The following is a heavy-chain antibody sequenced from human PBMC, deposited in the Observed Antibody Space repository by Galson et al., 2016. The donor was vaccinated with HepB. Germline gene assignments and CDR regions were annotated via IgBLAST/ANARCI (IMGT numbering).Heavy chain of an antibody. CDR2: IIPIFGTA. CDR1: GGTFSSYV. CDR3: ARSESSGWYTGYFDY. D-gene: IGHD6-19*01. V-gene: IGHV1-69*06. Sequence: SVKVSCKAYGGTFSSYVISWVRQAPGQGLEWMGGIIPIFGTANYAQTFQGRVTITADNSTSTAYMELNSLRSEDTAMYYCARSESSGWYTGYFDYWGQGTLVTVSS. J-gene: IGHJ4*02.